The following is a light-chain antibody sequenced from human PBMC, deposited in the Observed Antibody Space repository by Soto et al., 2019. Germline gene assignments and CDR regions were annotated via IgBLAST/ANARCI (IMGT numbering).Light chain of an antibody. CDR1: QSVSSN. Sequence: EIVMTQSPATLSVSPGERATLSCRASQSVSSNLAWYQQKPGQAPRLLIYGASTRATGSPARFSGSGSGTEFTRTVSSLQSEDFAVYYCQQYNNWPSWTFGQGTKVEIK. J-gene: IGKJ1*01. CDR2: GAS. V-gene: IGKV3-15*01. CDR3: QQYNNWPSWT.